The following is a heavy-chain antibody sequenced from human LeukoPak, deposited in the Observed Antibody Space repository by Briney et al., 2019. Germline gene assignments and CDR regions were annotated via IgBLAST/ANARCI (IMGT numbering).Heavy chain of an antibody. CDR1: GGSISNYW. D-gene: IGHD6-13*01. V-gene: IGHV4-59*01. J-gene: IGHJ4*02. Sequence: SETLSLTCTVSGGSISNYWWSWIRQPPGKGLEWIGYVFDSGSTNYNPSLKTRVTISVDTSKKQFSLKVSSVTAADTAVYYCARGYSSSWNYLDYWGQGALVTVSS. CDR2: VFDSGST. CDR3: ARGYSSSWNYLDY.